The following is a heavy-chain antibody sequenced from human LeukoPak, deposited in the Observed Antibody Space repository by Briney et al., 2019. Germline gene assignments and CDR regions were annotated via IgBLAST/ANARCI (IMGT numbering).Heavy chain of an antibody. CDR2: IRYDGSNK. CDR3: ARANDNYYYYYMDV. Sequence: GGSLRLSCAASGFTFSSYGMHWVRQAPGKGLEWVAFIRYDGSNKYYADSVKGRFTISRDNAKNSLYLQMNSLRAEDTAVYYCARANDNYYYYYMDVWGKGTTVTISS. V-gene: IGHV3-30*02. CDR1: GFTFSSYG. D-gene: IGHD3-9*01. J-gene: IGHJ6*03.